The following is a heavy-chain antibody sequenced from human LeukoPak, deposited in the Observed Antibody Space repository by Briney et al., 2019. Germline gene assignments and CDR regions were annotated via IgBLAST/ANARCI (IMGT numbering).Heavy chain of an antibody. V-gene: IGHV3-30*18. J-gene: IGHJ4*02. CDR3: AKQWLRQVPPDY. Sequence: GGSLRLSCAASGFTFSSYGMHWVRQAPGKGLEWVAVISYDGSNKYYADSVKGRFTISRDNSKNTLYLQMNSLRAEDTAVYYCAKQWLRQVPPDYWAQGTLVSVSS. CDR1: GFTFSSYG. D-gene: IGHD5-12*01. CDR2: ISYDGSNK.